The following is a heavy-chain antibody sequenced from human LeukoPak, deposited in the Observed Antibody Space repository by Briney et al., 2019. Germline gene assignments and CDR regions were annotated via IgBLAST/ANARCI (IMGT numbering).Heavy chain of an antibody. D-gene: IGHD3-22*01. CDR1: TFTFSSYR. CDR3: ARNVDDHYFSSGYYHY. J-gene: IGHJ4*02. Sequence: GGSLSLSCSGYTFTFSSYRMMRHRQAPGKGLEWVSSISSSSSYIYYADSVKGRFTIYRANAKNSLYLQMNSMRAEDTAVYYCARNVDDHYFSSGYYHYWGQGAQVSVSS. V-gene: IGHV3-21*01. CDR2: ISSSSSYI.